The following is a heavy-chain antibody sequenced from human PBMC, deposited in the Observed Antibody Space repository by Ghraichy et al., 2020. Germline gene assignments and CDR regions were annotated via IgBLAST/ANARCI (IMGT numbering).Heavy chain of an antibody. CDR2: ISAYNGNT. CDR3: AGHSATYGVGSGSYYNEQDYYYYGMDV. CDR1: GYTFTSYG. Sequence: ASVKVSCKASGYTFTSYGISWVRQAPGQGLEWMGWISAYNGNTNYAQKLQGRVTMTTDTSTSTAYMELRSLRSDDTAVYYCAGHSATYGVGSGSYYNEQDYYYYGMDVWGQGTTVTVSS. D-gene: IGHD3-10*01. V-gene: IGHV1-18*04. J-gene: IGHJ6*02.